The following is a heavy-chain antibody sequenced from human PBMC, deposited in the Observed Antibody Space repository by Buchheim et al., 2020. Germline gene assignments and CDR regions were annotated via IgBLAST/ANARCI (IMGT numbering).Heavy chain of an antibody. CDR1: GFTFSSYA. V-gene: IGHV3-23*01. Sequence: DVQLLESGGGSVQPGGSLRLSCAASGFTFSSYAMSWVRQAPGKDLEWVSAISGGGGTTYYADSVRGRVTISRDNSKNTVYLQMNSLRVEDTAVYYCAKDSYSSSSGGDYFDYWGQGTL. D-gene: IGHD6-6*01. CDR2: ISGGGGTT. J-gene: IGHJ4*02. CDR3: AKDSYSSSSGGDYFDY.